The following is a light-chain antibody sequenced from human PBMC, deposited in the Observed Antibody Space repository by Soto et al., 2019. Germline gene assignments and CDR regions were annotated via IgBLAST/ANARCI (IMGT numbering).Light chain of an antibody. CDR3: QQRRSWPIT. J-gene: IGKJ4*01. CDR1: QSVSSN. CDR2: GAS. Sequence: EIVMAQSPATLSVSPGERATLSCRASQSVSSNLAWYQQKPGQAPRLLIYGASTRATGIPARFSGSGSGTEFTLTISSLEPEDFAVYYCQQRRSWPITFGGGTKVEIK. V-gene: IGKV3-15*01.